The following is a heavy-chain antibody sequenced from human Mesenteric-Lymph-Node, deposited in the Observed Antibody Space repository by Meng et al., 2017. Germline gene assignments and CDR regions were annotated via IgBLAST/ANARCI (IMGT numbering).Heavy chain of an antibody. Sequence: QVQLQESGPGLVKPSQTLSLTCTVSGDSISSGEYFWSWIRQPPGKGLEWIGYMDYRGSTFYNPSLKSRVTISVDTSKNQFSLKLSSVTAADTAVYYCARGPTTYFDYWGQGTLVTVSS. V-gene: IGHV4-30-4*01. J-gene: IGHJ4*02. CDR2: MDYRGST. CDR3: ARGPTTYFDY. D-gene: IGHD4-17*01. CDR1: GDSISSGEYF.